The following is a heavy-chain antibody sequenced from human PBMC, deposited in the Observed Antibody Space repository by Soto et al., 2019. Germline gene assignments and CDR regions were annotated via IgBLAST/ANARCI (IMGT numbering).Heavy chain of an antibody. CDR3: ARSRNVAEFNDHAGNYHGFDI. J-gene: IGHJ3*02. V-gene: IGHV1-69*01. CDR1: GGSVNSHA. D-gene: IGHD4-4*01. Sequence: QVQLEESGAEVKKAGSSVKVSCKAFGGSVNSHAISWVRQAPGQGLEWIGGIIPMFGTPTYAQKFQAGVTISAEESTSTVYLDLSSLRSEDTAVYYCARSRNVAEFNDHAGNYHGFDIWGQGTRVTVSS. CDR2: IIPMFGTP.